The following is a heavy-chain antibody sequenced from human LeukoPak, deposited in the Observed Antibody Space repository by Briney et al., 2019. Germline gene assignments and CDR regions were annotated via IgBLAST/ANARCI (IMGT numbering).Heavy chain of an antibody. CDR3: ARATNMVRGDYYFDY. CDR2: ISSSSSYI. D-gene: IGHD3-10*01. CDR1: GFTFSSYS. J-gene: IGHJ4*02. Sequence: GGSLRLSCAASGFTFSSYSMNWVRQAPGKGLEWVSSISSSSSYIYYADSVKGRFTISRDNAKNSLYLQMNSLRAEDTAVYYCARATNMVRGDYYFDYWGQGTLVTVSS. V-gene: IGHV3-21*01.